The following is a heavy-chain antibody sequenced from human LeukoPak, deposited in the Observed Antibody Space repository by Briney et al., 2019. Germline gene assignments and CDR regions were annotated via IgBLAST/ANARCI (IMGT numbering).Heavy chain of an antibody. V-gene: IGHV4-59*01. CDR1: DGSISGYY. CDR2: IYYSGST. J-gene: IGHJ4*02. D-gene: IGHD5-24*01. Sequence: PSETLSLTCTVSDGSISGYYWNWIRQPPGKGLEWIGYIYYSGSTNYNPSLKSRVTISVDTSNNQFSLKLSSVTAADTAVYYCARGRDGYKIGHDCWGQGTLVTVPS. CDR3: ARGRDGYKIGHDC.